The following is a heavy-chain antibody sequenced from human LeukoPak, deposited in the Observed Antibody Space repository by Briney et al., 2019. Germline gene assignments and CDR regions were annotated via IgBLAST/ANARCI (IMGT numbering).Heavy chain of an antibody. CDR3: AAPRRAYGSGSYA. Sequence: PSETLSLTCAVYGGSFSGYYWSWIRQPPGKGLEWSGEINHSGSTNYNPSLKSRVTISVDTSKNQFSLKLSSVTAADTAVYYCAAPRRAYGSGSYAWGQGTLVTVSS. CDR2: INHSGST. J-gene: IGHJ5*02. V-gene: IGHV4-34*01. D-gene: IGHD3-10*01. CDR1: GGSFSGYY.